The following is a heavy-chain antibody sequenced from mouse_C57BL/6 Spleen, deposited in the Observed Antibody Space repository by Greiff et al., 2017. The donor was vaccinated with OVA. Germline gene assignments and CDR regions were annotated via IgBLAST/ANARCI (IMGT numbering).Heavy chain of an antibody. CDR2: INPNNGGT. Sequence: EVQGVESGPELVKPGASVKMSCKASGYTFTDYNMHWVKQSHGKSLEWIGYINPNNGGTSYNQKFKGKATLTVNKSSSTAYMELRSLTSEDSAVYYCARWDYGSSFAMDYWGQGTSVTVSS. CDR3: ARWDYGSSFAMDY. CDR1: GYTFTDYN. D-gene: IGHD1-1*01. V-gene: IGHV1-22*01. J-gene: IGHJ4*01.